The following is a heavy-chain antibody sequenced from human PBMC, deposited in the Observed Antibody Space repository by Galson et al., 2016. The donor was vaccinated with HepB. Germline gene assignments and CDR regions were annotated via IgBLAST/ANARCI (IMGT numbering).Heavy chain of an antibody. CDR2: INPRGGST. J-gene: IGHJ4*02. Sequence: SVKVSCKASGYSFPTYQIHWVRQAPGQGLEWMGIINPRGGSTTYPQKFQGRVTMTRDTSINTVYMEMRSLRSEDTAMYYCARDGWEFPQWGLDSWGQGTLVTVSS. D-gene: IGHD3-10*01. V-gene: IGHV1-46*01. CDR3: ARDGWEFPQWGLDS. CDR1: GYSFPTYQ.